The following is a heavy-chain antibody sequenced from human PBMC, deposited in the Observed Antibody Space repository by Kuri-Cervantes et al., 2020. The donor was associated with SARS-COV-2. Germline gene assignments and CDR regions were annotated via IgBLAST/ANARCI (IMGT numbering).Heavy chain of an antibody. CDR2: ISWNSGSI. D-gene: IGHD1-14*01. J-gene: IGHJ4*02. Sequence: SLKISCAASGFTFDDYAMHWVRQAPGKGLEWVSGISWNSGSIGYADSVKGRFTISRDNAKNSLYLQMNSLRAEDTAVYYCARGEPDYWGQGTLVTVS. CDR3: ARGEPDY. V-gene: IGHV3-9*01. CDR1: GFTFDDYA.